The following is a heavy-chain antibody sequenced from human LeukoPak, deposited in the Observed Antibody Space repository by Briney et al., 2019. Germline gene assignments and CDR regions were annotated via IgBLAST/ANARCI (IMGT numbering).Heavy chain of an antibody. CDR2: ISGYNGNT. D-gene: IGHD3-10*01. CDR3: ARVMGETYYYSSGHAWFDP. Sequence: ASVKVSCKASGYTFTSYGISWVRQAPGQGLEWMGWISGYNGNTNYAQKVQGRVTMTTDTSTSTAYMELRSLRSDDTAVYYCARVMGETYYYSSGHAWFDPWGQGTLVTVSS. J-gene: IGHJ5*02. V-gene: IGHV1-18*01. CDR1: GYTFTSYG.